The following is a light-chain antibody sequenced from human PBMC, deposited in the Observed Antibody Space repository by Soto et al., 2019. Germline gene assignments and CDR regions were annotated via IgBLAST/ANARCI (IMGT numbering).Light chain of an antibody. CDR2: GAS. J-gene: IGKJ1*01. CDR1: QSVSNDF. CDR3: QQYNSYWM. Sequence: EIVLTQSPGILSLSPGERATLSCRASQSVSNDFLAWYQQKPGQAPRLLIYGASTRATDVPDRFSGSGSGADFTLTISRLEPEDFATYYCQQYNSYWMFGLGTKVDIK. V-gene: IGKV3-20*01.